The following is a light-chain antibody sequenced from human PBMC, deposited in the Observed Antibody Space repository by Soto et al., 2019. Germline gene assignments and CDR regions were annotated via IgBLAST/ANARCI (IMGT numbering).Light chain of an antibody. CDR3: QQYNNWPGT. Sequence: EIVLMQSPGTLSLSPGERATLSCRASQSVSNNYLAWYQQKPGQAPRLLIYGASTRATGIPARFSGSGSGTEFTLTISSLQSEDFAVYYCQQYNNWPGTFGQGTKV. V-gene: IGKV3-15*01. J-gene: IGKJ1*01. CDR1: QSVSNN. CDR2: GAS.